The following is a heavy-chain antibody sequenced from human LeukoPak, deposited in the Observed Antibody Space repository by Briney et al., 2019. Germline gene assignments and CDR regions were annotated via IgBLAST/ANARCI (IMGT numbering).Heavy chain of an antibody. CDR1: GGSINNGGYY. Sequence: PSQTLSLTCTVSGGSINNGGYYWSWIRQHPGKGLEWIGYIYYSGSSYYNPSLRSRVTISVDTSKNHFSLKLSSVTAADTAVYYCARDPYSGYFDLWGRGTLVTVSS. D-gene: IGHD2-15*01. J-gene: IGHJ2*01. CDR3: ARDPYSGYFDL. V-gene: IGHV4-30-4*01. CDR2: IYYSGSS.